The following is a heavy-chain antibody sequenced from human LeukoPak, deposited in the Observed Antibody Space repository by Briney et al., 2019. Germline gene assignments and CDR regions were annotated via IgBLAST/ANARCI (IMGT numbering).Heavy chain of an antibody. CDR1: GFTLSNFW. J-gene: IGHJ4*02. CDR3: AKDISPGYDSSGYYFDY. D-gene: IGHD3-22*01. CDR2: ISWNSGSI. V-gene: IGHV3-9*01. Sequence: GGSLRLSCAASGFTLSNFWMHWVRQAPGKGLEWVSGISWNSGSIGYADSVKGRFTISRDNAKNSLYLQMSSLRAEDTALYYCAKDISPGYDSSGYYFDYWGQGTLVTVSS.